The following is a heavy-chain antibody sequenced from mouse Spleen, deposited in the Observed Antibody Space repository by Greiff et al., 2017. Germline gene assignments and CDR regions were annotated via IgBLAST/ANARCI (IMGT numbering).Heavy chain of an antibody. CDR2: ISSGSSTI. CDR1: GFTFSSFG. D-gene: IGHD4-1*01. V-gene: IGHV5-17*02. J-gene: IGHJ3*01. CDR3: ARSSGTWFAY. Sequence: EVQGVESGGGLVQPGGSRKLSCAASGFTFSSFGMHWVRQAPEKGLEWVAYISSGSSTIYYADTVKGRFTISRDNPKNTLFLQMTSLRSEDTAMYYCARSSGTWFAYWGQGTLVTVSA.